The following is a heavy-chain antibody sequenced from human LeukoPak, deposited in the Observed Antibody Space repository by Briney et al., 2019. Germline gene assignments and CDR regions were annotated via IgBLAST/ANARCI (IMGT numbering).Heavy chain of an antibody. CDR1: GGSFSGYY. V-gene: IGHV4-34*01. CDR3: ARTTVTIFDY. Sequence: KPSETLSHTRAVYGGSFSGYYWSWIRQPPGKGLEWIGEINHSGSTNYNPSLKSRVTISVDTSKNQFSLKLSSVTAADTAVYYCARTTVTIFDYWGQGTLVTVSS. CDR2: INHSGST. D-gene: IGHD4-17*01. J-gene: IGHJ4*02.